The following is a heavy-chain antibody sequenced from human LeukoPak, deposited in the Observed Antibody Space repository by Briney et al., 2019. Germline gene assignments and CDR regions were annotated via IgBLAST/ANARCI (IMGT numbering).Heavy chain of an antibody. CDR1: GFTFSSYG. CDR3: AKVGGRGCSSTSCHDY. D-gene: IGHD2-2*01. J-gene: IGHJ4*02. CDR2: ISYDRSNK. V-gene: IGHV3-30*18. Sequence: GRSLRLSCAASGFTFSSYGMHWVRQAPGKGLEWVAVISYDRSNKYYADSVKGRFTISRDNSKNTLYLQMNSLRAEDTAVYYCAKVGGRGCSSTSCHDYWGQGTLVTVSS.